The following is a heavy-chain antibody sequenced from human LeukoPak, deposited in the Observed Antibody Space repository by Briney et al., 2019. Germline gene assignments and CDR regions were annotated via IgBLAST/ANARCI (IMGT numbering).Heavy chain of an antibody. CDR1: GFTFNNYW. CDR3: ARDNDGFDI. V-gene: IGHV3-7*03. CDR2: IKQDGSAK. J-gene: IGHJ3*02. Sequence: GSLRLSCAASGFTFNNYWISWVRQAPGKGLAWVANIKQDGSAKYYVDSVKGRFTISRDNTKNSLFLQMNSLRVEDTAVYYCARDNDGFDIWGQGTMVTVSS.